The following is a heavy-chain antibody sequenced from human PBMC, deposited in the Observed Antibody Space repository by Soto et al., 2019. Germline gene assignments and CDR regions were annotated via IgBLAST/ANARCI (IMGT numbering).Heavy chain of an antibody. D-gene: IGHD3-3*01. V-gene: IGHV1-2*04. CDR2: INPNSGGT. Sequence: RASVKVSCKASGYTFTGYYMHWVRQAPGQGLEWMGWINPNSGGTNYAQKFQGWVTMTRDTSISTAYMELSRLRSDDTAVYYCARDGRAIFDNYYYYGMDVWGQGTTVTVYS. CDR1: GYTFTGYY. CDR3: ARDGRAIFDNYYYYGMDV. J-gene: IGHJ6*02.